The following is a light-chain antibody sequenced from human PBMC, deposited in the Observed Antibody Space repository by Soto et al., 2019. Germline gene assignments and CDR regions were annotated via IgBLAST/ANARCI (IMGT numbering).Light chain of an antibody. Sequence: QSVLTQPPSASGSPGQSVTISCTGTSSDVGGYNYVSWYQQHPGKAPKLMIYEVSKRPSGVPDRFSDSKSGNTASLTVSGLQAEDEADYYCSSYVGTNSYVFGTGTKVTVL. CDR1: SSDVGGYNY. V-gene: IGLV2-8*01. J-gene: IGLJ1*01. CDR3: SSYVGTNSYV. CDR2: EVS.